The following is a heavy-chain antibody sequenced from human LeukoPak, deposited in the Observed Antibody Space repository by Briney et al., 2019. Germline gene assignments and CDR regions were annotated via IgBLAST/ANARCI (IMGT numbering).Heavy chain of an antibody. CDR2: ISYDGSNK. Sequence: GGSLRLSCAASGFTFSSYAMSWVRQAPGKGLEWVAVISYDGSNKYYADSVKGRFTISRDNSKNTLYLQMNSLRAEDTAVYYCANTDEGSGSEGSYYYYGMDVWGQGTTVTVSS. CDR3: ANTDEGSGSEGSYYYYGMDV. V-gene: IGHV3-30*18. CDR1: GFTFSSYA. J-gene: IGHJ6*02. D-gene: IGHD3-10*01.